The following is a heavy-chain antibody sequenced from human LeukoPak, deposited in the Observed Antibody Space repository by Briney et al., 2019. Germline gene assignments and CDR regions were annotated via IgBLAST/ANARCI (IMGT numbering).Heavy chain of an antibody. CDR2: IRYDGSNK. Sequence: GGSLRLSCAASGFTFSSYGMHWVRQAPGKGLEWVAFIRYDGSNKYYADPVKGRFTISRDNSKNTLYLQMNSLRAEDTAVYYCAKEDRVNYYYYGMDVWGQGTTVTVSS. D-gene: IGHD4-11*01. V-gene: IGHV3-30*02. CDR3: AKEDRVNYYYYGMDV. CDR1: GFTFSSYG. J-gene: IGHJ6*02.